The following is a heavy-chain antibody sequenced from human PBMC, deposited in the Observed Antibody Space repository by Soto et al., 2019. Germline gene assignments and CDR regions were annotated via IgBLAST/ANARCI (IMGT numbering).Heavy chain of an antibody. CDR2: IYSGGST. Sequence: PGGSLRLSCAASGFTVSSNYMSWVRQAPGKGLEWVSVIYSGGSTYYADSVKGRFTISRDNSKNTLYLQMNSLRAEDTAVYYCARDQLRELRYYYYYGMDVWGQGTTVTVSS. D-gene: IGHD1-7*01. CDR1: GFTVSSNY. J-gene: IGHJ6*02. CDR3: ARDQLRELRYYYYYGMDV. V-gene: IGHV3-53*01.